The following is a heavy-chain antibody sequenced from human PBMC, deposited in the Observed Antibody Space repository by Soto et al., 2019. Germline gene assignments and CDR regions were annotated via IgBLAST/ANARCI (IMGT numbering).Heavy chain of an antibody. V-gene: IGHV3-23*01. CDR2: ISGSGGST. J-gene: IGHJ4*02. CDR3: ATAGGFDIEVVPAARTYFDS. CDR1: GFTFSSYA. Sequence: GGSLRLSCAASGFTFSSYAMSWVRQAPGKGLEWVSAISGSGGSTYYADSVKGRFTISRDNSKNTLYLQMNSLRAEDKAVYSYATAGGFDIEVVPAARTYFDSWGQGTLVIVSS. D-gene: IGHD2-2*01.